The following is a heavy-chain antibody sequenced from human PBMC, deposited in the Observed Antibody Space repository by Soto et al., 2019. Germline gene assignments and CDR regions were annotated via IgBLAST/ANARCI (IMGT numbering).Heavy chain of an antibody. CDR2: INPDNGDT. Sequence: QVQLVQSGAEVKKPGASVKVSCKASGYTFTGHYMHWVRQAPGQGLEWMGWINPDNGDTNYAQKSQGGVTMTRDTSISTAYMELSRLRSDDTAVFYCARERMNGLDVWGQGTMVTVSS. V-gene: IGHV1-2*02. CDR1: GYTFTGHY. CDR3: ARERMNGLDV. J-gene: IGHJ6*02.